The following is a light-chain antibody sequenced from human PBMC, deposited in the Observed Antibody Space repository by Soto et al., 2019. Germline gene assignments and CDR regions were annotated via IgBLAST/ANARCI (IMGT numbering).Light chain of an antibody. V-gene: IGKV3-11*01. CDR3: QQRSIPLT. J-gene: IGKJ4*01. CDR1: QSVSSY. Sequence: IVLTLSPATLSLSPGERATLSCRASQSVSSYLAWYQQKPGQAPRLLIYDASNRATGIPARFSGSGSGTDFTLTISSLEPEDFAVYYCQQRSIPLTFGGGTKVDIK. CDR2: DAS.